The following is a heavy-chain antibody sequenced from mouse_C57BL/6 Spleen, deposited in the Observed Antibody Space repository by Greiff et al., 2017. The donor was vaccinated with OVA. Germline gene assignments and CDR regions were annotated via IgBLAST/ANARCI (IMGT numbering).Heavy chain of an antibody. V-gene: IGHV1-52*01. Sequence: QVQLKQPGAELVRPGSSVKLSCKASGYTFTSYWMHWVKQRPIQGLEWIGNIDPSDSETHYNQKFKDKATLTVDKSSSTAYMQLSSLTSEDSAVYYGARGPMGNYWYFDVWGTGTTVTVSS. CDR3: ARGPMGNYWYFDV. CDR1: GYTFTSYW. J-gene: IGHJ1*03. D-gene: IGHD2-1*01. CDR2: IDPSDSET.